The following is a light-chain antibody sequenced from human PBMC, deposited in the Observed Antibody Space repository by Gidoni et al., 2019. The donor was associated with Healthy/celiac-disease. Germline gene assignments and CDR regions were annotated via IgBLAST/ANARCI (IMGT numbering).Light chain of an antibody. Sequence: EIVMTQSPAPLSVSPGERATLSCRASQSVSSNLAWYQQKPGQAPRLLIYGASTRATGIPARFSGCGSGTEFTLTISSLQSEDFAVYYCQQYNNWPPLTFGGGTKVEIK. V-gene: IGKV3-15*01. CDR3: QQYNNWPPLT. CDR1: QSVSSN. J-gene: IGKJ4*01. CDR2: GAS.